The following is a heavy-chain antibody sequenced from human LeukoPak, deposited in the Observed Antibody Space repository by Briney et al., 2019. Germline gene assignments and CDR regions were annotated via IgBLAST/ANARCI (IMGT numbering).Heavy chain of an antibody. V-gene: IGHV4-31*03. Sequence: SQTLSLTCTVSGGSIGSGLYFWGWIRQHPGKGLEWVGYIHHSGTAFYNPSLQSRATISMDTSKSEFSLRLSVVTDADTAVYYCARYCSSTKCPFDYWGQGTLVTVSS. D-gene: IGHD2-2*01. CDR3: ARYCSSTKCPFDY. J-gene: IGHJ4*02. CDR2: IHHSGTA. CDR1: GGSIGSGLYF.